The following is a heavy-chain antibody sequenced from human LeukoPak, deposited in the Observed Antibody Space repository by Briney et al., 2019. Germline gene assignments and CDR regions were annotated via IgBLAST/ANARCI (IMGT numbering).Heavy chain of an antibody. Sequence: GXSXXLSCXASXFTFSSYAMSWVRQAPGKGLEWVSAISGSGGSTYYADSVKGRFTISRENSKNTVYLQMNSQRAEDRAVYYCSKDGLSCCYPIPYFYYWGQGTLVTVSS. CDR2: ISGSGGST. J-gene: IGHJ4*02. CDR3: SKDGLSCCYPIPYFYY. D-gene: IGHD3-22*01. V-gene: IGHV3-23*01. CDR1: XFTFSSYA.